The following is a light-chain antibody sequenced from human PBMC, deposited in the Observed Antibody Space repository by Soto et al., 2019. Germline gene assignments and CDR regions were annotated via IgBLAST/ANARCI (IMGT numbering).Light chain of an antibody. Sequence: EIVMTQSPATLSVSPGERATLSCRASQSVSSNLAWYQQKPGQAPRLLIYGASTRATASIPARFSGSGSGTDFTLTISSLQSEDFAVYYCQQYNSWPPLTFGEGTKVDIK. CDR1: QSVSSN. V-gene: IGKV3-15*01. CDR3: QQYNSWPPLT. J-gene: IGKJ4*01. CDR2: GAS.